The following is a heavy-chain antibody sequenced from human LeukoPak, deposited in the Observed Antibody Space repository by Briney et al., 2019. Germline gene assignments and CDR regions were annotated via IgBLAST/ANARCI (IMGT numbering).Heavy chain of an antibody. CDR3: AKDHGGYSYGADFDY. J-gene: IGHJ4*02. CDR2: ISGSGGST. V-gene: IGHV3-23*01. D-gene: IGHD5-18*01. Sequence: QSGVSLRLSCAASGFTFSSYAMSGVRQSPGKGREGVSAISGSGGSTYYADSVKGRFTISRDNSKNTLYLQMHSLRAEDTAVYYCAKDHGGYSYGADFDYWGQGTLVTVSS. CDR1: GFTFSSYA.